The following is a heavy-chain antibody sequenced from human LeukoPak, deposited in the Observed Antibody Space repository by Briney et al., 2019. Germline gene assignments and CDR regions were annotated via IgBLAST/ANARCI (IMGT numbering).Heavy chain of an antibody. CDR3: AKARYSSGWDYFDY. D-gene: IGHD6-19*01. CDR2: ISGSGGGT. Sequence: GGSLRLSCAASGFTFSSYAMSWVRQAPGKGLEWVSGISGSGGGTYYVDSVKGRFTISRDNSKDTLYLQMNSLGADDTAVYYCAKARYSSGWDYFDYWGQGTLVTVSS. J-gene: IGHJ4*02. CDR1: GFTFSSYA. V-gene: IGHV3-23*01.